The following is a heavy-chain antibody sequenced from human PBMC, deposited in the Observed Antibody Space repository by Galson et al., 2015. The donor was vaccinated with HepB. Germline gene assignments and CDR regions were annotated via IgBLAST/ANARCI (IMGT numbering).Heavy chain of an antibody. CDR1: GFTFPNYA. CDR2: ISYEGLTN. Sequence: FLSLACAASGFTFPNYAMHWVRQAPGKGLEWVAVISYEGLTNYYADTLKGRFAVSRENSKNTMSLEISSLRPDDTAVYYCARDRGSGWYRDDYWGQGTLVTVSS. D-gene: IGHD6-19*01. V-gene: IGHV3-30*09. CDR3: ARDRGSGWYRDDY. J-gene: IGHJ4*02.